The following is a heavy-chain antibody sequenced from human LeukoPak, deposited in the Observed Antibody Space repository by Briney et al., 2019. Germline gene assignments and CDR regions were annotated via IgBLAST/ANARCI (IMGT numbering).Heavy chain of an antibody. D-gene: IGHD6-13*01. CDR1: GFTFSSYA. V-gene: IGHV3-30*04. J-gene: IGHJ4*02. Sequence: GGSLRLSCAASGFTFSSYAMHWVRQAPGKGLEWVAVISYDGSNKYYADSVKGRFTISRDNSKNTLYLQMNSLRAEDTAVYYCARGGSIAAAFDYWGQGTLVTVSS. CDR3: ARGGSIAAAFDY. CDR2: ISYDGSNK.